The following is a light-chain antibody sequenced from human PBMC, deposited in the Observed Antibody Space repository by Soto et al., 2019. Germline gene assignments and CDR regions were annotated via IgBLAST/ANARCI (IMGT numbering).Light chain of an antibody. V-gene: IGKV3-20*01. Sequence: RASQSVSTKYLALYQQXTAHSPSLLISGTXRLETGISDRFCGSGYGTDLNLNISRLQPEDFAVYYCQQYGSSGTFGQGTKVDIK. CDR2: GTX. CDR1: QSVSTKY. CDR3: QQYGSSGT. J-gene: IGKJ1*01.